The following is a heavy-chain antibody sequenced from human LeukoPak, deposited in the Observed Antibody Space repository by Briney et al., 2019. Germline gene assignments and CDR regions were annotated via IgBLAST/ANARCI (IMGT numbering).Heavy chain of an antibody. D-gene: IGHD3-10*01. CDR1: GFTFSSYG. Sequence: PGGSLRLSCAASGFTFSSYGMHWVRQAPGKGLEWVAFIRYDGSNKYYADSVKGRFTISRDNSKNTLYLQMNSLRAEDTAVYYCARDGRRAYGSGSAWDYWGQGTLVTVSS. CDR2: IRYDGSNK. V-gene: IGHV3-30*02. J-gene: IGHJ4*02. CDR3: ARDGRRAYGSGSAWDY.